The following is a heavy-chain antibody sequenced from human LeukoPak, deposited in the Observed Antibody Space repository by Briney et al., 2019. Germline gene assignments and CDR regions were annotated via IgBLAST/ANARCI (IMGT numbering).Heavy chain of an antibody. D-gene: IGHD6-6*01. J-gene: IGHJ6*02. V-gene: IGHV3-48*03. CDR1: GFSFSSYE. Sequence: PGGSLRLSCAASGFSFSSYEMNWFRQAPGKGLEWVSYISSSGSTIYYADSVKGRFTISRDNAKNSLYLQMNSLRAEDTAVYYCARDGFRYTSSSGRYYYYGMDVWGQGTTVTVSS. CDR3: ARDGFRYTSSSGRYYYYGMDV. CDR2: ISSSGSTI.